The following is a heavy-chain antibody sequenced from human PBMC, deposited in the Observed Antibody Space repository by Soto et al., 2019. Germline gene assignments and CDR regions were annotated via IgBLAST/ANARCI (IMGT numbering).Heavy chain of an antibody. J-gene: IGHJ5*02. CDR3: ASGGYCSGGSCFGHGFDP. Sequence: GESLKISCKGSGYSFTSYWISWVRQMPGKGLEWMGRIDPSDSYTNYSPSFQGHVTISADKSISAAYLQWSSLKASDTAMYYCASGGYCSGGSCFGHGFDPWGQGPLVTVSS. V-gene: IGHV5-10-1*01. CDR1: GYSFTSYW. CDR2: IDPSDSYT. D-gene: IGHD2-15*01.